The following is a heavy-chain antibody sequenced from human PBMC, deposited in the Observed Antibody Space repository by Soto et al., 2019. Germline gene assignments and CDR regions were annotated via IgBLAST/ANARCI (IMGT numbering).Heavy chain of an antibody. D-gene: IGHD1-26*01. Sequence: QVQLVQSGAEVKKPGASVKVSCKASGYNFNSYTISWVRQAPGQGLEWMGRISAYNGNTNYAQKLQGRVAMTTDTSTSRAYTELRCLRSDATAVYHCARVVGAIGHGFDPWGQGTLVTVPS. J-gene: IGHJ5*02. CDR1: GYNFNSYT. CDR3: ARVVGAIGHGFDP. V-gene: IGHV1-18*01. CDR2: ISAYNGNT.